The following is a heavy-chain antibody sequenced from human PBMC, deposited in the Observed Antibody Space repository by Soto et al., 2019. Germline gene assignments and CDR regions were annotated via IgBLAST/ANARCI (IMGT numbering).Heavy chain of an antibody. J-gene: IGHJ4*02. D-gene: IGHD3-10*01. Sequence: GGSLRLSCVASGLTFGSRAMSWVRQAPGEGLQWVSTITDTGGDAKYADSVRGRFVISRDNSKKTLYLQMTSLTAEDSAMYFCARGSTDSYPGSRIFDFWGRGTLVTVSS. CDR2: ITDTGGDA. CDR1: GLTFGSRA. V-gene: IGHV3-23*01. CDR3: ARGSTDSYPGSRIFDF.